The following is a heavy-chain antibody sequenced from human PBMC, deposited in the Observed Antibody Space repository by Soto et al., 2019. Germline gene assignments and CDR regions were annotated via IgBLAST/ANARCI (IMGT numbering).Heavy chain of an antibody. CDR2: IYHSGST. J-gene: IGHJ4*02. CDR3: ARGVNSGSYYGDYFDY. CDR1: GGSISSGGYS. Sequence: LSLTCAVSGGSISSGGYSWSWIRQPPGKGLEWIGYIYHSGSTYYNPSLKSRVTISVDRSKNQFSLKLSSVTAADTAVYYCARGVNSGSYYGDYFDYWGQGTLVTVSS. V-gene: IGHV4-30-2*01. D-gene: IGHD1-26*01.